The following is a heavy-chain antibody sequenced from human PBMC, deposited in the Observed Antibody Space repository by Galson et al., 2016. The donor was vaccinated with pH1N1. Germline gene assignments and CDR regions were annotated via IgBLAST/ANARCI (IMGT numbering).Heavy chain of an antibody. CDR2: VWFDGNYK. V-gene: IGHV3-30*18. CDR3: AKPRFTDSHGSFDF. CDR1: GFTFSAYG. D-gene: IGHD2-2*03. Sequence: SLRLSCAASGFTFSAYGMHWVRQAPGKGLEWVAVVWFDGNYKYYADSVKGRFTISRDNSKNTLYLQMDSLRPDDTAVYYCAKPRFTDSHGSFDFWGQGTLVTVSS. J-gene: IGHJ4*02.